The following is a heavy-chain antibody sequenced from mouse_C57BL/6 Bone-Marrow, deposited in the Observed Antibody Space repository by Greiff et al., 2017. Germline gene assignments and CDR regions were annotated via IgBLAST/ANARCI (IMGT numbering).Heavy chain of an antibody. Sequence: QVQLQQSGAELARPGASVKLSCKASGYTFTSYGISWVKQRTGQGLEWIGEIYPRSGNTYYNEKFKGKATLTADKSSSPAYMELRSLTSEESAVFFCARRGYGYYPDYWGQGTTLTVSS. CDR2: IYPRSGNT. D-gene: IGHD2-2*01. V-gene: IGHV1-81*01. J-gene: IGHJ2*01. CDR3: ARRGYGYYPDY. CDR1: GYTFTSYG.